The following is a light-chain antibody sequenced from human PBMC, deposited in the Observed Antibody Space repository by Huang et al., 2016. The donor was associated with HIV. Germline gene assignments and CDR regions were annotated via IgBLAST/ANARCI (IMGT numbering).Light chain of an antibody. J-gene: IGKJ5*01. V-gene: IGKV1-NL1*01. CDR3: QQYYSTPPIT. CDR2: DAS. Sequence: DIQMTQSPSSLSASVGDRVTITCRASQGVSNSLARYQQKPGKAPKLLLYDASRRKSGVPARFSGSGSGTDYTLTISSLQPEDFAAYYCQQYYSTPPITFGRGTRLEIK. CDR1: QGVSNS.